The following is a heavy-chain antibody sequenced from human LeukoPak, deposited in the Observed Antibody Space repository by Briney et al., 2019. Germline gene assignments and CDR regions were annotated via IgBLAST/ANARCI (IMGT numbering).Heavy chain of an antibody. CDR1: GFTFSSYW. CDR2: IKQDGSEK. J-gene: IGHJ6*02. CDR3: AVASSVPGAIGFSYYGLDV. D-gene: IGHD2-2*01. V-gene: IGHV3-7*01. Sequence: PAGSLRLSSAASGFTFSSYWMSWVRQAPGKGLEWVANIKQDGSEKYYVYSVKGGFTISRDNANNSLHLQMNSLRAEDTAVYYCAVASSVPGAIGFSYYGLDVWGQGTTVTVSS.